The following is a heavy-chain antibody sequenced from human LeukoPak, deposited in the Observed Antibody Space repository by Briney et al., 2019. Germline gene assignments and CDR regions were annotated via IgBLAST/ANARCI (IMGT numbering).Heavy chain of an antibody. V-gene: IGHV5-51*01. CDR3: AIVPEGQQLLLDY. CDR1: GYSFANRW. J-gene: IGHJ4*02. Sequence: RGESLKISCEGSGYSFANRWIGWVCQMPGTGLEWMGIIYPADSDTRYSPSFQGQVTISADKSISTAYLQWSSLKASDTAMYYCAIVPEGQQLLLDYWGQGTLVTVSS. D-gene: IGHD6-13*01. CDR2: IYPADSDT.